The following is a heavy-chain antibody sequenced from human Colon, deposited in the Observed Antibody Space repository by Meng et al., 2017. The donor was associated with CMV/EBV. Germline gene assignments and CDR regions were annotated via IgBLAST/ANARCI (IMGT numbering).Heavy chain of an antibody. Sequence: GGSLRLSCAASSSAFSTYNMNWVRQAPGKGLEWVASITGRSNFIFYADSVKGRFTVSRDNAKSSMYLQLNSLRAEDTAVYYCARDLHYGSGGDCYYGMDVWGQGTTVTVSS. V-gene: IGHV3-21*06. J-gene: IGHJ6*02. D-gene: IGHD2-21*02. CDR2: ITGRSNFI. CDR3: ARDLHYGSGGDCYYGMDV. CDR1: SSAFSTYN.